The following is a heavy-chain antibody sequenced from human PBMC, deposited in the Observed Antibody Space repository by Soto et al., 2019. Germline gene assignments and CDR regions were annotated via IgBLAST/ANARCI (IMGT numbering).Heavy chain of an antibody. CDR3: AKDNGGFDY. CDR2: ISYDGSNK. J-gene: IGHJ4*02. Sequence: GGSLRLSCAASGFTFSSYGMHWVRQTPGKGLEWVAVISYDGSNKYYADSVKGRFTISRDNSKNTLYLQMNSLRAEDTAVYYCAKDNGGFDYWGQGTLVTVSS. V-gene: IGHV3-30*18. CDR1: GFTFSSYG.